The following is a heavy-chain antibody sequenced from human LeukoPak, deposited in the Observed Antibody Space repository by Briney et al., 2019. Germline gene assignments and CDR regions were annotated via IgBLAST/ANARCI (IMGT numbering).Heavy chain of an antibody. CDR1: GFTFSSYA. CDR3: AKCSAAAGTNPWGYYYYGMDV. CDR2: ISYDGSNK. V-gene: IGHV3-30*18. D-gene: IGHD6-13*01. J-gene: IGHJ6*02. Sequence: QPGGSLRLSCAASGFTFSSYAMHWVRQASGKGLEWVAVISYDGSNKYYADSVKGRFTISRDNSKNTLYLQMNSLRAEDTAVYYCAKCSAAAGTNPWGYYYYGMDVWGQGTTVTVSS.